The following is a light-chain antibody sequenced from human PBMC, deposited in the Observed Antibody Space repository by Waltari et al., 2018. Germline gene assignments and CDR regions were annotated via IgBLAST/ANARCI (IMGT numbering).Light chain of an antibody. CDR2: ETS. J-gene: IGKJ1*01. CDR3: QKYERLPAT. Sequence: EIMLTQSPATLSLSPGERATLSCRASQSISKYVAWYQQKPGQAPRLLIYETSRRATGIPDRFSGSGSGTDFSLTISRLEPEDFAVYYCQKYERLPATFGQGTKVEFK. CDR1: QSISKY. V-gene: IGKV3-20*01.